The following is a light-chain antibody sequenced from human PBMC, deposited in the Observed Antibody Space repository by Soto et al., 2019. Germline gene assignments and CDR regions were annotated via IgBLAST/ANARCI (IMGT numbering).Light chain of an antibody. CDR3: CSYAGTYTQWV. Sequence: QSALTRPRSVSGSPGQSVTISCTGTSSDVGGYNYVSWYQQHPGKAPKLVIYDVSKRPSGVPDRFSGSKSGNTASLTVSGLQAEDEADYSCCSYAGTYTQWVFGGGTK. CDR1: SSDVGGYNY. V-gene: IGLV2-11*01. CDR2: DVS. J-gene: IGLJ3*02.